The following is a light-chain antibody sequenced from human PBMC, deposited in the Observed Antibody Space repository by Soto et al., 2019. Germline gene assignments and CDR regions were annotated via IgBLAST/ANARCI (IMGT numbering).Light chain of an antibody. CDR3: SSYTNSNTQV. CDR2: EVS. J-gene: IGLJ3*02. V-gene: IGLV2-14*01. Sequence: QSALTQPASVSGSPGQSITISCTGTSSDVGGYKYVSWYQHHPGKVPKLMIYEVSNRPSGVSNRFSGSKSGNTASLTISGLQAEDEADYYCSSYTNSNTQVFGGGTKLTVL. CDR1: SSDVGGYKY.